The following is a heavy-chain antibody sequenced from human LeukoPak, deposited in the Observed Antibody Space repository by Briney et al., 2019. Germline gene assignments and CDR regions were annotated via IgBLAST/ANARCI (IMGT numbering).Heavy chain of an antibody. CDR1: GFTFNGYS. J-gene: IGHJ4*02. CDR3: ARNRGDPSYFDY. CDR2: ISTSSSYI. D-gene: IGHD4-17*01. Sequence: KPGGSLRLSCTASGFTFNGYSMNCVRQAPGKGLEWVSSISTSSSYIYYADSVKGRFTISRNNPKNPLYLQMNSLRAEDTAVYYCARNRGDPSYFDYWGQGTLVTVSS. V-gene: IGHV3-21*01.